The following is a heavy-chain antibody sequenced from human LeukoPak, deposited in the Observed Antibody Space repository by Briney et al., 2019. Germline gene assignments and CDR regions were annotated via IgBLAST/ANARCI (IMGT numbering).Heavy chain of an antibody. CDR1: GFTFSSYW. CDR2: INSDGSST. Sequence: PGGSLRLSCAASGFTFSSYWMHWVRQAPGKGLVWVSRINSDGSSTSYADSVKGRFTISRDNSKNTLYLQMNSLRAEDTAVYYCAKLSGSGSYGIDYWGQGTLVTVSS. D-gene: IGHD1-26*01. J-gene: IGHJ4*02. CDR3: AKLSGSGSYGIDY. V-gene: IGHV3-74*01.